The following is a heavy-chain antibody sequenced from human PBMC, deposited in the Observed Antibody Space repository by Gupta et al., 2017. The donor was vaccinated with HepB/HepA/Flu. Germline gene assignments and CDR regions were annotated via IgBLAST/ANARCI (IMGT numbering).Heavy chain of an antibody. CDR1: GFSFGSYW. CDR3: ARYNWNNHGFDY. J-gene: IGHJ4*02. CDR2: TDSDGIST. V-gene: IGHV3-74*01. Sequence: EVQLVESGGGSVQPGGSLRLSCAASGFSFGSYWMPWVRQAPGKGLVWVSRTDSDGISTSYGDSVKGRFTISRDNAKNTLYLQMHSLRAEDTALYYCARYNWNNHGFDYWGQGSLVTVSS. D-gene: IGHD1/OR15-1a*01.